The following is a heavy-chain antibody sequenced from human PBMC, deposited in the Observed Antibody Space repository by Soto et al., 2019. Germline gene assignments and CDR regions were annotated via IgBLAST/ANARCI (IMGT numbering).Heavy chain of an antibody. Sequence: GASVKVSCKASGYTFTGYYMHWVRQAPGQGLEWMGWINPNSGGTNYAQKFQGWVTMTRDTSISTAYMELSRLRSDDTAAYYCARKAHCSGGSCYHYYYYMDVWGKGTTVTVSS. V-gene: IGHV1-2*04. CDR2: INPNSGGT. CDR3: ARKAHCSGGSCYHYYYYMDV. J-gene: IGHJ6*03. D-gene: IGHD2-15*01. CDR1: GYTFTGYY.